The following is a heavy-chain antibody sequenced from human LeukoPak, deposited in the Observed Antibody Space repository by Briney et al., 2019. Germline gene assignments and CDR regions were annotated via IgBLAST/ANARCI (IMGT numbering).Heavy chain of an antibody. CDR1: GFTFSSHG. CDR3: AHLGAATPSHDAFDI. J-gene: IGHJ3*02. V-gene: IGHV3-30*03. Sequence: GGSLRLSCAASGFTFSSHGMHWVRQAPGKGLEWVAAISYDGSNKYYADSVKGRFTISRDNPKNTLYLQMNSLRAEDTAVYYCAHLGAATPSHDAFDIWGQGTMVTVSS. CDR2: ISYDGSNK. D-gene: IGHD2-15*01.